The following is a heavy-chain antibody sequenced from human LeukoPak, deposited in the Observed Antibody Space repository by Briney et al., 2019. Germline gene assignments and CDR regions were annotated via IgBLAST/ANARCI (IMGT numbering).Heavy chain of an antibody. D-gene: IGHD4-23*01. J-gene: IGHJ6*02. CDR3: ARVYGGNSPYYYYGMDV. Sequence: PGGSLRLSCAASGFNFGSYAMHWVRQAPGKGLEWVAFISFDGSGKYYVESVKGRFTISRDNSKNTLYLQMNSLRAEDTAVYYCARVYGGNSPYYYYGMDVWGQGTTVTVSS. V-gene: IGHV3-30*03. CDR1: GFNFGSYA. CDR2: ISFDGSGK.